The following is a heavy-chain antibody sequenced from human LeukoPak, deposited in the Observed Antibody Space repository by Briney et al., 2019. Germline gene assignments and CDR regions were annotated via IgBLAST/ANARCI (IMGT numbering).Heavy chain of an antibody. Sequence: GGSLRLSCAASEFIFSSYGIHWVRQAPGKGLEWVAVVSYDGNNKYYADSVNGRFTISRDNSKNTLYLQMNSLRAEDTAVYYCARLDGQHPDYWGQGTLVTVSS. J-gene: IGHJ4*02. CDR1: EFIFSSYG. V-gene: IGHV3-30*03. D-gene: IGHD1-1*01. CDR2: VSYDGNNK. CDR3: ARLDGQHPDY.